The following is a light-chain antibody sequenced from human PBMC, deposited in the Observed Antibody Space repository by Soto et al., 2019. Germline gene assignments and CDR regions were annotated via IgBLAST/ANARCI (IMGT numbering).Light chain of an antibody. Sequence: DTPMTQSPSSLSASVGDRVTITCRASQSISNFLNWYQQKPGKAPKLLIYAASSLQSGVPSRFSGSGSGTDFALTISSLQPEDFATYYCQQTYSTQYTFGQGTKLEIK. CDR1: QSISNF. J-gene: IGKJ2*01. CDR3: QQTYSTQYT. V-gene: IGKV1-39*01. CDR2: AAS.